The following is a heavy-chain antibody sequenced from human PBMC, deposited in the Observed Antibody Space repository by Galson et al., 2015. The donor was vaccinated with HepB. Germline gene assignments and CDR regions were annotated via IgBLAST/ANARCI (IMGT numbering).Heavy chain of an antibody. V-gene: IGHV1-24*01. CDR2: FDPEDGET. CDR1: GYTLTELS. CDR3: ATDWYGSSGYAY. Sequence: SVKVSCKVSGYTLTELSMHWVRQAPGKGLEWMGGFDPEDGETIYAQKFQGRVTMTEDTSTDTAYMELSSLRSEDTAVYYCATDWYGSSGYAYWGQGTLVTVSS. D-gene: IGHD3-22*01. J-gene: IGHJ4*02.